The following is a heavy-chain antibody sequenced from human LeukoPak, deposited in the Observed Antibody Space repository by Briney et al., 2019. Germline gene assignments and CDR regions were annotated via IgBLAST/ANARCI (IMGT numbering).Heavy chain of an antibody. Sequence: SETLSLTCSVSGASISSYYWNWIRQSAGKGLEWVGRIYASGSTNYNPSLKSRVTISMDKSKNQFSLNLKSVTAADTAIYYCARDFYGDDGHHPFDYWGQGVLVTASS. D-gene: IGHD2/OR15-2a*01. V-gene: IGHV4-4*07. CDR3: ARDFYGDDGHHPFDY. CDR2: IYASGST. CDR1: GASISSYY. J-gene: IGHJ4*02.